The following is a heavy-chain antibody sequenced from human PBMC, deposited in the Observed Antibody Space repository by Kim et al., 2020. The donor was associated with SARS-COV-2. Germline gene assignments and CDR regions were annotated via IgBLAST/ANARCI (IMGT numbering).Heavy chain of an antibody. Sequence: GESLKISCKGSGYSFTSYWISWVRQMPGKGLEWMGRIDPSDSYTNYSPSFQGHVTISADKSISTAYLQWSSLKASDTAIYYCARLRRDSGSYLERRFDPWGQGTLVTVSS. J-gene: IGHJ5*02. CDR1: GYSFTSYW. D-gene: IGHD3-10*01. CDR2: IDPSDSYT. V-gene: IGHV5-10-1*01. CDR3: ARLRRDSGSYLERRFDP.